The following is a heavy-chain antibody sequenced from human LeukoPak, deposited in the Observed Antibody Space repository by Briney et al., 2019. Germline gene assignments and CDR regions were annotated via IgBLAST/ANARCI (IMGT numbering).Heavy chain of an antibody. CDR1: GYTFTGHY. D-gene: IGHD6-19*01. J-gene: IGHJ6*03. Sequence: GASVKVSCKASGYTFTGHYMHWVRQAPGQGLEWMGWISPNSRDTDYAQRFQGRVSMTRDTSISTAYTELSRLRSDDTAVYYCARAAIAVAGDYHYHYMDVWGKGTTVTVSS. V-gene: IGHV1-2*02. CDR3: ARAAIAVAGDYHYHYMDV. CDR2: ISPNSRDT.